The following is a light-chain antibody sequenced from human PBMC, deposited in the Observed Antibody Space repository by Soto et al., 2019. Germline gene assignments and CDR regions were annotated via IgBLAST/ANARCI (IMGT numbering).Light chain of an antibody. J-gene: IGKJ1*01. CDR1: QSVSSSY. V-gene: IGKV3D-20*02. Sequence: VLTQSPGTLSLSPGGRATLSCRASQSVSSSYLAWYQQKPGQAPRLLIYDASKRASGFPARFSGSGSGTDFTLTISSLEPEDFAVYYCQERTGWPPWTFGQGTKVDIK. CDR2: DAS. CDR3: QERTGWPPWT.